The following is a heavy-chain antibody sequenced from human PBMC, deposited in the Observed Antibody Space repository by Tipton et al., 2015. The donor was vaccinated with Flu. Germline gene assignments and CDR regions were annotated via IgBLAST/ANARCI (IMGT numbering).Heavy chain of an antibody. CDR1: GFPFSSYA. Sequence: SLRLSCAASGFPFSSYAMSWVRQAPGKGLEWVSGISGGGAIRYFADSVKGRFTISRDNSKNMLYLQMNSLRPEDTAVYYCATLAFCSGGACTSFDHWGQGTLVTVSS. V-gene: IGHV3-23*01. CDR2: ISGGGAIR. CDR3: ATLAFCSGGACTSFDH. J-gene: IGHJ4*02. D-gene: IGHD2-15*01.